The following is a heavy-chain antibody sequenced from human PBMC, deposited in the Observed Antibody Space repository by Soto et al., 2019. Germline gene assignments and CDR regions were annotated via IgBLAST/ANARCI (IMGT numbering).Heavy chain of an antibody. D-gene: IGHD2-2*01. V-gene: IGHV4-30-4*01. CDR3: ARSYCISTRCWAFDY. CDR2: IYYSGST. Sequence: PSETLSLTCIVSGGSISSRDYYWSWIRQPPGKGLEWIGYIYYSGSTDYNPSLKSRVTISVDTSKNQFSLNLSSVTAADTAVYYCARSYCISTRCWAFDYWGQGTLVTVSS. CDR1: GGSISSRDYY. J-gene: IGHJ4*02.